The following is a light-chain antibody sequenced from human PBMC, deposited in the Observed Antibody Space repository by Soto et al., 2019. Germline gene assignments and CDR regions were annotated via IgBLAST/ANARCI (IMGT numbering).Light chain of an antibody. CDR3: QQYGRSPPFT. Sequence: EMVLTQSPGTLSLSPGERATLSCRASQSVSSTYIAWYQQNPGRAPRLLIYGASSRATGIPDRCSGSGSGTDFTLTISRLEPEDFAVYFCQQYGRSPPFTFGQGTKVDIK. CDR2: GAS. CDR1: QSVSSTY. V-gene: IGKV3-20*01. J-gene: IGKJ2*01.